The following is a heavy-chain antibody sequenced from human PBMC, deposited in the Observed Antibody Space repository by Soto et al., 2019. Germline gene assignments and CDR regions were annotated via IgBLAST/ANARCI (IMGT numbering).Heavy chain of an antibody. D-gene: IGHD1-26*01. J-gene: IGHJ3*01. V-gene: IGHV4-4*09. Sequence: PSETLSLTCTVSGGSFHSEYWGWIRQPPGKTLEWIAFTHVDGSSLSNPSLRSRLTISLDTSKKQVSLELTSVTAADTAMYYCARRLGGYNVYNLWGQGTMVT. CDR2: THVDGSS. CDR3: ARRLGGYNVYNL. CDR1: GGSFHSEY.